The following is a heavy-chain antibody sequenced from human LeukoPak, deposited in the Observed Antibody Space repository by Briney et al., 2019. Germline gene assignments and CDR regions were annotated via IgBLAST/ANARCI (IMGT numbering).Heavy chain of an antibody. D-gene: IGHD3-10*01. CDR3: ARSYYASGSYYHF. J-gene: IGHJ4*02. Sequence: GGSLRLSCAASGFTFSSYSMNWVHQAPGKGLEWVSSISGSSSNIYYADSVKGRFTISRDNAKKSLYLQMNSLRAEDTAVYYCARSYYASGSYYHFWGQGTLVTVSS. CDR2: ISGSSSNI. V-gene: IGHV3-21*01. CDR1: GFTFSSYS.